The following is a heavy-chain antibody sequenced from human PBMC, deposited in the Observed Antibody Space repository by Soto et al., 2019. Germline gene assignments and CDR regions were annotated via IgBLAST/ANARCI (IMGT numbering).Heavy chain of an antibody. CDR3: ARGGSGQNFDY. J-gene: IGHJ4*02. Sequence: QVQLVQSGAEVKKPGASVKVSCKASGYTFTSYGISCVRQAPGQWLEWMGWITDDNGNTNYAQKLQGRVTMTTDTSTRTAYMERRSLRSDDTALYYCARGGSGQNFDYWGQGTLVTVSS. CDR1: GYTFTSYG. V-gene: IGHV1-18*01. D-gene: IGHD3-10*01. CDR2: ITDDNGNT.